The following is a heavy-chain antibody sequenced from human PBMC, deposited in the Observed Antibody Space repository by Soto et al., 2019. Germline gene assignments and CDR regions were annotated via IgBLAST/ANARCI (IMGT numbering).Heavy chain of an antibody. CDR1: GGTFSSYA. J-gene: IGHJ4*02. CDR2: IIPIFGTA. D-gene: IGHD2-15*01. Sequence: SVKVSCKASGGTFSSYAISWVRQAPGQGLEWMGGIIPIFGTANYAQKFQGRVTITTDTSTSTAYMELRSLRSDDTAVYYCARYCSGGSCHKGVPDYWGQGTLVTVSS. V-gene: IGHV1-69*05. CDR3: ARYCSGGSCHKGVPDY.